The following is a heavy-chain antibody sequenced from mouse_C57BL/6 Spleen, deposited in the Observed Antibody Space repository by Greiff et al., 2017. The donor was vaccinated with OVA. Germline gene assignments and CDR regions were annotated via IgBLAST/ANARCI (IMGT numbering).Heavy chain of an antibody. CDR2: FHPYNDDT. Sequence: VQLVESGAELVKPGASVKMSCKASGYTFTTYPIEWMKQNHGKSLEWIGNFHPYNDDTKYNEKFKGKATLTVEKSSSTVYLELSRLTSDDSAVYYCARGSYDGGPYYFDYWGQGTTLTVSS. CDR3: ARGSYDGGPYYFDY. V-gene: IGHV1-47*01. J-gene: IGHJ2*01. CDR1: GYTFTTYP. D-gene: IGHD2-3*01.